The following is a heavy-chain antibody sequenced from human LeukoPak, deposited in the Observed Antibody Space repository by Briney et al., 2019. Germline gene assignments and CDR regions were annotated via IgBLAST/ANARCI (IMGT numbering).Heavy chain of an antibody. Sequence: GGSLRLSCAASGFTLSAYWMHWVRQAPGKGLMWVSRIEGDGNRITYADSVKGRFTISRDNAKNTLYLQMNSLRAEDTAVYYCTRDWRDLGYDYWGQGTLVTVSS. V-gene: IGHV3-74*01. D-gene: IGHD5-12*01. CDR3: TRDWRDLGYDY. J-gene: IGHJ4*02. CDR1: GFTLSAYW. CDR2: IEGDGNRI.